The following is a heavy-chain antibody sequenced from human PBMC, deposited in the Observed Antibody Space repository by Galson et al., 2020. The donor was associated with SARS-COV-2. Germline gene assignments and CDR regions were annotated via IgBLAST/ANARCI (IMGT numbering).Heavy chain of an antibody. CDR3: AKGTFTTGWGD. Sequence: PGGSLRLSCAASGFSFSNFGMHWVRQAPGKGLEWVSLISYDGSVKRYADSLKGRFTISRDVSKNILYLQMDSLTSDDTAIYYCAKGTFTTGWGDWGQGTLVTVSS. CDR2: ISYDGSVK. J-gene: IGHJ4*02. V-gene: IGHV3-30*18. CDR1: GFSFSNFG. D-gene: IGHD6-19*01.